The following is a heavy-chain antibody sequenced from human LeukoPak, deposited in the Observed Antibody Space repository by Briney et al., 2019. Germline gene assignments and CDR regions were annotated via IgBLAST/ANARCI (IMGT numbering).Heavy chain of an antibody. CDR3: VTDRARLFWYFDL. CDR1: GSTLSDLS. CDR2: SDPEDGET. Sequence: ASVKVSCKVSGSTLSDLSIHWVRQAPGKGLEYVGGSDPEDGETFHAQNFQGRVTMTEDTNIDTAYMELSSLRSEDPAIYYCVTDRARLFWYFDLWGRGTLVTVSS. J-gene: IGHJ2*01. V-gene: IGHV1-24*01. D-gene: IGHD2-21*02.